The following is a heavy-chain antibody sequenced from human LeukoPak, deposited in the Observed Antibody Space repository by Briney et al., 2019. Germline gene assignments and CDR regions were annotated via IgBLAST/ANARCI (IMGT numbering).Heavy chain of an antibody. Sequence: GGSLRLSCAASGFTFSSYWMSWVRQAPGKGLEWVSAISGSGGSTYYADSVKGRFTISRDNSKNTLYLQMNSLRAEDTAVYYCAKGNRYSSSGYFDYWGQGTLVTVSS. J-gene: IGHJ4*02. V-gene: IGHV3-23*01. D-gene: IGHD6-6*01. CDR3: AKGNRYSSSGYFDY. CDR2: ISGSGGST. CDR1: GFTFSSYW.